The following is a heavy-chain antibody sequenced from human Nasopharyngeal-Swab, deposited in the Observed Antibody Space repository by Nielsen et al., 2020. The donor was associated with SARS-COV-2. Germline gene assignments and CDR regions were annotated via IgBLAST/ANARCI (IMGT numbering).Heavy chain of an antibody. D-gene: IGHD3-9*01. CDR2: ISSSGSTI. CDR1: GFTFSSYE. CDR3: AREVDDILTGYYIGSWFDP. V-gene: IGHV3-48*03. Sequence: GESLKISCAASGFTFSSYEMNWVRQAPGKGLEWVSYISSSGSTIYYADSVKGRFTISRDNAKNSLYLQMNSLRAEDTAVYYCAREVDDILTGYYIGSWFDPWGQGTLVTVSS. J-gene: IGHJ5*02.